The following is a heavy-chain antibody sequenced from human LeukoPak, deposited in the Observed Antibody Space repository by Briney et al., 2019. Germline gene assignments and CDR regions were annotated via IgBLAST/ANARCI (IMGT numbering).Heavy chain of an antibody. CDR2: ISGSGSYI. J-gene: IGHJ6*02. V-gene: IGHV3-21*01. Sequence: PGGSLRLSCAASRFTFSSHSMNWVRQAPGKGLEWVSSISGSGSYIYYADSVKGRFTISRDNAKNSLYLQMNSLRAEDTAVYYCAREIVVVPAAMAPWGYYYYGMDVWGQGTTVTVSS. D-gene: IGHD2-2*01. CDR1: RFTFSSHS. CDR3: AREIVVVPAAMAPWGYYYYGMDV.